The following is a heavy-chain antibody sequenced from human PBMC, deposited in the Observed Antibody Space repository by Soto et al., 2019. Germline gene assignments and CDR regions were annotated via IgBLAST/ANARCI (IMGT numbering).Heavy chain of an antibody. J-gene: IGHJ4*02. CDR3: ARGSTTEKVDS. CDR2: IYYSGST. CDR1: GGSLSSYY. Sequence: PSETLSLTCVVSGGSLSSYYWSWIRQPPGKGLEWIGYIYYSGSTNYNPSLKSRVTMSVDTSKNQFSLKLSSVTAADTAVYYCARGSTTEKVDSWGQGILVTVS. V-gene: IGHV4-59*01.